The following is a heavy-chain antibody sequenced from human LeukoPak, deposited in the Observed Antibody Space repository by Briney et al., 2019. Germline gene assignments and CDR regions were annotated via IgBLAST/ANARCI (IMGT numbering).Heavy chain of an antibody. CDR1: GGSFSGYY. J-gene: IGHJ4*02. D-gene: IGHD3-22*01. Sequence: PSETLSLTCAVYGGSFSGYYWSWIRQPPGKGLEWIGEINHSGSTNYNPSLKSRVTISVDTSKNQFSLKLSSVTAADTAVYYCARVYYYDSSGYLFDYWGQGTLVTVSS. CDR3: ARVYYYDSSGYLFDY. CDR2: INHSGST. V-gene: IGHV4-34*01.